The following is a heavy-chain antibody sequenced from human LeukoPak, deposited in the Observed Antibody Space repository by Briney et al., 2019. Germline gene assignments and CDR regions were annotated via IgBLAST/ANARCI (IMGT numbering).Heavy chain of an antibody. D-gene: IGHD2-2*01. V-gene: IGHV1-69*13. CDR3: ARVVPAAIGYYYYYMDV. Sequence: SVKVSCKASGGTFSSYAISWVRQAPGQGLEWMGGIIPIFGTANYAQKFQGRVTITADESTSTAYTELSSLRSEDTAVYYCARVVPAAIGYYYYYMDVWGKGTTVTVSS. J-gene: IGHJ6*03. CDR2: IIPIFGTA. CDR1: GGTFSSYA.